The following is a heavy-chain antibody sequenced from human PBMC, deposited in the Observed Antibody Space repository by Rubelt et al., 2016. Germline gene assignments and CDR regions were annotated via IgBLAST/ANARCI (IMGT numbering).Heavy chain of an antibody. D-gene: IGHD6-13*01. V-gene: IGHV5-10-1*01. Sequence: EVQLVQSGAEVKKPGESLRISCKGSGYNFTTYWISWVRQTPGKGLEWMGRIDPSDSYLNYSPSFQGHVTISADKSISTAYLQWSSLKASDTAMYYCGRGNSWYPLWGQGTLVTVSS. CDR3: GRGNSWYPL. CDR2: IDPSDSYL. CDR1: GYNFTTYW. J-gene: IGHJ4*02.